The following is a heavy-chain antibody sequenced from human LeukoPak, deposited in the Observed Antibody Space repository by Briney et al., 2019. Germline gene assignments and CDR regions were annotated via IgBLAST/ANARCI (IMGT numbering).Heavy chain of an antibody. D-gene: IGHD3-22*01. CDR1: GFTVSSYG. CDR3: ARAAYDNSGYLTL. J-gene: IGHJ4*02. CDR2: IWYDGTNK. V-gene: IGHV3-33*01. Sequence: GGSLRLSCVASGFTVSSYGMHWVRQAPGKGLEWVAVIWYDGTNKYYADSVKGRFTISRDSPKNTLYLQMNSLRAEDTAVYYCARAAYDNSGYLTLWGQGTLVTVSS.